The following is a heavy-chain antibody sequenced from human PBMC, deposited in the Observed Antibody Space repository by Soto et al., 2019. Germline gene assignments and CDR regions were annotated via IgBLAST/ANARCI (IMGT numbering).Heavy chain of an antibody. D-gene: IGHD2-2*01. CDR3: ARATPAGSADF. CDR2: ISYSGSS. V-gene: IGHV4-31*03. Sequence: SETLPLSCTVAGGTNIGDGYYLSWIRQHPGKGLEWIAYISYSGSSYSNPSLKSRVTISADTSKNQFSLRLTSVTAADTAVYFCARATPAGSADFWGQGTLVTVSS. CDR1: GGTNIGDGYY. J-gene: IGHJ4*02.